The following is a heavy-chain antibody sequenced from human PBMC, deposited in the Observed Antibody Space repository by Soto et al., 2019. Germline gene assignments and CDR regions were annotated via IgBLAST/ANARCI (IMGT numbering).Heavy chain of an antibody. J-gene: IGHJ4*02. Sequence: PSETLSLTCSVSADSFSKYYWTWIRQPPGEGLEWIGYIYFNGNTNYNPSLKGRVTISIDTSKKQFSLNLSSVTAADTAVHYCASVTFGGVVLAHWGQGTLVTVSS. CDR3: ASVTFGGVVLAH. V-gene: IGHV4-59*01. CDR2: IYFNGNT. D-gene: IGHD3-16*01. CDR1: ADSFSKYY.